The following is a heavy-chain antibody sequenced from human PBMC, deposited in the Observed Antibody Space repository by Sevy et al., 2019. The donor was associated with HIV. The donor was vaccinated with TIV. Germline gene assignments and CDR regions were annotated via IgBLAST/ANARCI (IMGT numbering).Heavy chain of an antibody. J-gene: IGHJ4*02. CDR3: ARHVDMTTLIGGLYYFDS. Sequence: GESLKISCKASGYKFTTYWIGWARQMPGKGLEWMGMIYPRDSDTRYSPSFQGQVTISADTSINTAYLQWSSLKASDTAMYFCARHVDMTTLIGGLYYFDSCGQGTLVTVSS. D-gene: IGHD4-4*01. CDR1: GYKFTTYW. V-gene: IGHV5-51*01. CDR2: IYPRDSDT.